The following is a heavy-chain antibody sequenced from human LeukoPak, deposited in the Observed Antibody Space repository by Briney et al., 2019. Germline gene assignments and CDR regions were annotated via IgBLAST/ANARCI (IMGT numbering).Heavy chain of an antibody. Sequence: GGSLRLSCAASGFTFSSYSMNWVRQAPGKGLEWVANIKQDGSEKYYVDSVKGRFTISRDNAKNSLYLQMNSLRAEDTAVYYCARVATIFGVVITYYFDYWGQGTLVTVSS. CDR2: IKQDGSEK. D-gene: IGHD3-3*01. V-gene: IGHV3-7*01. CDR3: ARVATIFGVVITYYFDY. J-gene: IGHJ4*02. CDR1: GFTFSSYS.